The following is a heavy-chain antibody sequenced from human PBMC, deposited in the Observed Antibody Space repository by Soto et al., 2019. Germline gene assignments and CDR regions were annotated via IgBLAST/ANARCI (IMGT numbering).Heavy chain of an antibody. CDR2: IKSKTDGGTT. V-gene: IGHV3-15*01. Sequence: GGSLRLSCAASGFTFSNAWMSWVRQAPGKGLEWVGRIKSKTDGGTTDYAAPVKGRFTISRDDSKNTLYLQMNSLKTEDTAVYYCTTVRLPYPHYYYGMDVWGQGTTVTVYS. CDR3: TTVRLPYPHYYYGMDV. J-gene: IGHJ6*02. CDR1: GFTFSNAW.